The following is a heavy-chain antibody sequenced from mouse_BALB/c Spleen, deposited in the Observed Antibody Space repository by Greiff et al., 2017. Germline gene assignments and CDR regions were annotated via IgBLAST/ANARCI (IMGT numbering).Heavy chain of an antibody. CDR2: ISDGGSYT. J-gene: IGHJ1*01. V-gene: IGHV5-4*02. D-gene: IGHD2-3*01. CDR1: GFTFSDYY. CDR3: ARGDDGYYGYFDV. Sequence: EVKLMESGGGLVKPGGSLKLSCAASGFTFSDYYMYWVRQTPEKRLEWVATISDGGSYTYYPDSVKGRFTISRDNAKNNLYLQMSSLKSEDTAMYYCARGDDGYYGYFDVWGAGTTVTVSS.